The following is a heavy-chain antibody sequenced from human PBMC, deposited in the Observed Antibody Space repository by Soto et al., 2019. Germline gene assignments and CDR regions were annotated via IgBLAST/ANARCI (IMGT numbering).Heavy chain of an antibody. V-gene: IGHV3-48*02. CDR2: ITYSGTTK. Sequence: GGSLRLSCVASGFTFSTYSMNWVRQAPGKGLEWISYITYSGTTKFYADSVKGRFTISGDNARNSLYLQMNSLRDEDTSVYYCARDNGIEGSFDPWGQGTLVTVSS. CDR1: GFTFSTYS. J-gene: IGHJ5*02. CDR3: ARDNGIEGSFDP.